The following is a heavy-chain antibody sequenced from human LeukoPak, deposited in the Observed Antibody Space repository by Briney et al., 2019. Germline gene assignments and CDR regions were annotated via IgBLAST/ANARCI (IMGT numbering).Heavy chain of an antibody. V-gene: IGHV1-46*01. CDR2: INPSGGST. Sequence: ASVKVSCKASGYSFTTYYMHWVRQAPGQGLEWMGIINPSGGSTDYSQRFQGRVTMTRDTSTSTVHMELSSLRSDDTAVYYCARAEPFSGGWYYHYWGQGTSVTVSS. CDR1: GYSFTTYY. J-gene: IGHJ4*02. CDR3: ARAEPFSGGWYYHY. D-gene: IGHD6-19*01.